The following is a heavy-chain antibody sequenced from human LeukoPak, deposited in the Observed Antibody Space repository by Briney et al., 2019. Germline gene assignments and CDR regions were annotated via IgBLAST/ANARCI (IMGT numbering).Heavy chain of an antibody. CDR3: AKAPVGTTNYFDY. Sequence: GGSLRLSCAASGFTFSSYAMTWVRQAPGKGLEWVSGISGSGGSTYYADSVKGRFTISRDNSKNTLYLQMNSLRAEDTAVYYCAKAPVGTTNYFDYWGQGTLVTVSS. D-gene: IGHD1-26*01. CDR2: ISGSGGST. V-gene: IGHV3-23*01. CDR1: GFTFSSYA. J-gene: IGHJ4*02.